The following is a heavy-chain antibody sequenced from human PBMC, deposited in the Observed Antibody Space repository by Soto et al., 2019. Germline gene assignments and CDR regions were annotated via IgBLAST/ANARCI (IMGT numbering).Heavy chain of an antibody. D-gene: IGHD3-10*01. J-gene: IGHJ6*02. CDR1: GFTVSSNY. Sequence: EVQLVESGGGLVQPGGSLRLSCAASGFTVSSNYMSWVRQAPGKGLEWVSVIYSGGSTYYADSVKGRFTISRHNSKNTLYLQMNRLRAEDTAVYYCARGYYYGSGSYYNRYYYYGMDVWGQGTTVTVSS. CDR3: ARGYYYGSGSYYNRYYYYGMDV. V-gene: IGHV3-53*04. CDR2: IYSGGST.